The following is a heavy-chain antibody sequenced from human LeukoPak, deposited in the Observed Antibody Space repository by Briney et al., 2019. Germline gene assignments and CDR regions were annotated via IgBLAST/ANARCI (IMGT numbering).Heavy chain of an antibody. Sequence: GGSLRLSCAASGFTFSDHVMHWVRQAPDKGLEWVAMISYDGNNKYYAGSVKGRFTISRENAKNVLYLQMSSLRAEDTAVYYCAREIRETVVTRHYYYGIDVWGQGTTVTVSS. V-gene: IGHV3-30*14. J-gene: IGHJ6*02. CDR2: ISYDGNNK. CDR3: AREIRETVVTRHYYYGIDV. D-gene: IGHD2-15*01. CDR1: GFTFSDHV.